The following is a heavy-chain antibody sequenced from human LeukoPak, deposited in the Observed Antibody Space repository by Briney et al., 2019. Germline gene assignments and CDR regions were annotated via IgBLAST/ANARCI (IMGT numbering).Heavy chain of an antibody. Sequence: GGSLRLSCAASGFSFRSYWMHWVRQRPGKGLVWVSRISSDGNTTGYADSVKGRFTISRDNAKNTLFLQMNSLGAEDTAVYYCVRSGYYFDSSGYYMADYWGQGTLVTVSS. V-gene: IGHV3-74*01. CDR3: VRSGYYFDSSGYYMADY. CDR1: GFSFRSYW. CDR2: ISSDGNTT. D-gene: IGHD3-22*01. J-gene: IGHJ4*02.